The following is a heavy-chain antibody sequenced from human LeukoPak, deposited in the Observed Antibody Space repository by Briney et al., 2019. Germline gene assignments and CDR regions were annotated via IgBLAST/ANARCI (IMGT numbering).Heavy chain of an antibody. J-gene: IGHJ5*02. Sequence: SETLSLTCSVSGGSINGYHWSWIRQPPGKGLEWIGYIYYSGVTYYNSSLKSRVTISVDTSKNQFSLRMSSVTAADTAVYYCARDGGPWELGGWFDPWGQGTLVTVSS. V-gene: IGHV4-59*01. CDR3: ARDGGPWELGGWFDP. CDR2: IYYSGVT. CDR1: GGSINGYH. D-gene: IGHD3-10*01.